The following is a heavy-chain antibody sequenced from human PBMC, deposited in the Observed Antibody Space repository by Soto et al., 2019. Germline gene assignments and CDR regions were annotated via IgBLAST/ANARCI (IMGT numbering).Heavy chain of an antibody. V-gene: IGHV1-3*01. Sequence: ASVKVSCKASGYTFTSYAMHWVRQAPGQRLEWMGWINPGNGNTGYSQNFQGRVTITRDTSASTAYMELGSLRSEDTAVYYCARVAERYQLICLHYWGQGTLVTVSS. CDR2: INPGNGNT. D-gene: IGHD2-2*01. CDR3: ARVAERYQLICLHY. J-gene: IGHJ4*02. CDR1: GYTFTSYA.